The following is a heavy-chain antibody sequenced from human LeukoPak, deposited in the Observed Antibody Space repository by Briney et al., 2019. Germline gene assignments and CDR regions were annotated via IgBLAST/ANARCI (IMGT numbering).Heavy chain of an antibody. CDR1: GYTFTSYA. V-gene: IGHV1-2*02. D-gene: IGHD6-13*01. CDR3: ASDIAAAGTEIDY. CDR2: INPNSGGT. J-gene: IGHJ4*02. Sequence: ASVKVSCKASGYTFTSYAMHWVRQAPGQGLEWMGWINPNSGGTNYAQKFQGRVTMTRDTSISTAYMELSRLRSDDTAVYYCASDIAAAGTEIDYWGQGTLVTVSS.